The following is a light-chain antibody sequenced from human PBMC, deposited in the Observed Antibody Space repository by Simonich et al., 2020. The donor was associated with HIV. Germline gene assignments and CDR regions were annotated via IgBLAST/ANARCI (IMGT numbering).Light chain of an antibody. Sequence: DIVMTQSPDSLAVSLGERATINSKSSQSVLYSSNNKDTLAWYQQKTGQPPNLLIYWASTRESGVPDRFSGSGSETDFTLTISSLQAEDVAVYYCQQYYSTPLTFGPGTKVKI. CDR3: QQYYSTPLT. V-gene: IGKV4-1*01. CDR2: WAS. J-gene: IGKJ3*01. CDR1: QSVLYSSNNKDT.